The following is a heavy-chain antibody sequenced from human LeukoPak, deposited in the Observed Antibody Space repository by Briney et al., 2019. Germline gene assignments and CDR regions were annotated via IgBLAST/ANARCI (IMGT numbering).Heavy chain of an antibody. CDR1: GFTVSSNY. CDR3: AEDLVAAAGTDY. J-gene: IGHJ4*02. Sequence: QAGGSLRLSCAASGFTVSSNYMSWVRQAPGKGLEWVSAISGSGGSTYYADSVKGRFTISRDNSKNTLYLQMNSLRAEDTAVYYCAEDLVAAAGTDYWGQGTLVTVSS. CDR2: ISGSGGST. V-gene: IGHV3-23*01. D-gene: IGHD6-13*01.